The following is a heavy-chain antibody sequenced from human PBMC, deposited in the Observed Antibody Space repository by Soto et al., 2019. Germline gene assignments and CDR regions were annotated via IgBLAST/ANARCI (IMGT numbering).Heavy chain of an antibody. CDR1: GVSLNTADTW. V-gene: IGHV4-30-4*01. J-gene: IGHJ6*02. CDR2: YHSGGGT. D-gene: IGHD3-3*01. Sequence: QVQLQESGSGLVKPSQSLSLTCTVSGVSLNTADTWWSWIRQSPGKGLEFIGYYHSGGGTYYDASFSSRVIISADTSNSQFSLKLSSVTVADTGVYFCVRSRQMESGNYYGFDVWGQGTTVTVSS. CDR3: VRSRQMESGNYYGFDV.